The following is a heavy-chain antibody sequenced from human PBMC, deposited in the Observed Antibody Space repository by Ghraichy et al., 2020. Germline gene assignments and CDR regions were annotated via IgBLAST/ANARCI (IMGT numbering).Heavy chain of an antibody. CDR1: GFTFSSYA. CDR2: ISGSGSST. J-gene: IGHJ4*02. CDR3: AKPGYYNSSGYYYGGHDF. Sequence: GGSLRLSCAASGFTFSSYAMSWVRQAPGKGLEWVSGISGSGSSTYYADSVKGRFTISRDNSRKTLFLQMNSLRVEDTAVYYCAKPGYYNSSGYYYGGHDFWGQGTLVTVSS. D-gene: IGHD3-22*01. V-gene: IGHV3-23*01.